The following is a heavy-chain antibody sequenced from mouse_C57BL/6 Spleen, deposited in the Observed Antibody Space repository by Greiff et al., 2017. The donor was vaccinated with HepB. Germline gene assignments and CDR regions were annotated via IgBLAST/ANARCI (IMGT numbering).Heavy chain of an antibody. V-gene: IGHV1-55*01. CDR2: IYPGSGST. CDR3: ARKGLYFGG. CDR1: GYTFTSYW. Sequence: QVQLQQPGAELVKPGASVKMSCKASGYTFTSYWINWVKQRPGQGLEWIGDIYPGSGSTNYNEKFKSKATVTVDTSSSTAYMQLSSLTSEDSAVDYCARKGLYFGGWGTGTTGTVSS. J-gene: IGHJ1*03.